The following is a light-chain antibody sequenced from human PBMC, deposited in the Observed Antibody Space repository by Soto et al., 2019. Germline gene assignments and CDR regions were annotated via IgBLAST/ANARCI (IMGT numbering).Light chain of an antibody. Sequence: NLLTRFVSGLTLSPGGRAILSCKASQALRSSYLAWYQQTPGLAPSLLIYATSSRATGIPDRFSVGVSRTDFTRTINELEPEDFAVYYCQQYGTSPRSITCGQGTRLEIK. CDR1: QALRSSY. J-gene: IGKJ5*01. CDR2: ATS. V-gene: IGKV3D-20*01. CDR3: QQYGTSPRSIT.